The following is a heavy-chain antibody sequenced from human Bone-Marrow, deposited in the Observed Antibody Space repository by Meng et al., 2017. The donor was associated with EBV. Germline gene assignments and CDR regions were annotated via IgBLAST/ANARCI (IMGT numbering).Heavy chain of an antibody. CDR2: LIPMLGAP. CDR3: AREGENY. J-gene: IGHJ4*02. Sequence: QVQLVQSGGEVKKPGSSVKVSCKTSGGTFSSDAISWVRQAPGQGLEWMGGLIPMLGAPNYAQKFQDRVTMTRNTSISTAYMELSSLRSEDTAVYYCAREGENYWGQGTLVTVSS. V-gene: IGHV1-69*06. CDR1: GGTFSSDA. D-gene: IGHD3-10*01.